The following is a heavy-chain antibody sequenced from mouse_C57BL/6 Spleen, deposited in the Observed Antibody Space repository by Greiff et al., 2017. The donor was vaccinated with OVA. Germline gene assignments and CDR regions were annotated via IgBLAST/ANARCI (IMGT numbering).Heavy chain of an antibody. V-gene: IGHV1-53*01. D-gene: IGHD2-1*01. J-gene: IGHJ2*01. Sequence: QVQLQQPGTDLVKPGASVKLSCKASGYTFTSYWMHWVKQRPGQGLEWIGNINPSNGGTNYNEKFKSKATLTVDKSSSTAYMQLSSLTSEDSSVYYCARGWLYGNYFPYYFDYWGQGTTLTVSS. CDR3: ARGWLYGNYFPYYFDY. CDR1: GYTFTSYW. CDR2: INPSNGGT.